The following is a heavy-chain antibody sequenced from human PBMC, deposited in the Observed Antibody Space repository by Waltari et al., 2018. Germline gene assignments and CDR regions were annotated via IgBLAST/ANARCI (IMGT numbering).Heavy chain of an antibody. CDR2: ISWNSGSI. CDR3: AKDTGGMDV. CDR1: GFTFDDYA. V-gene: IGHV3-9*01. Sequence: EVQLVESGGGLVQPGRSLRLSCAASGFTFDDYAVHWVRQAPGKGLEWVSGISWNSGSIGYADSVKGRFTISRDNAKNSLYLQMNSLRAEDTALYYCAKDTGGMDVWGQGTTVTVSS. J-gene: IGHJ6*02.